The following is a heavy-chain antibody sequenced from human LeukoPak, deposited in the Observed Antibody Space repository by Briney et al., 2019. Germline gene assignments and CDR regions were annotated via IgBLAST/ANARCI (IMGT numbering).Heavy chain of an antibody. CDR3: ARVASTTIGSYYFDY. V-gene: IGHV1-2*04. Sequence: ASVKVSCKASGYTFTGYYMHWVRQAPGQGLEWMGWINPNSGGTNYAQKFQGWVTMTRDTSISTAYMELSRLRSDDTAVYYCARVASTTIGSYYFDYWGQGTLVTVSS. CDR1: GYTFTGYY. CDR2: INPNSGGT. J-gene: IGHJ4*02. D-gene: IGHD2/OR15-2a*01.